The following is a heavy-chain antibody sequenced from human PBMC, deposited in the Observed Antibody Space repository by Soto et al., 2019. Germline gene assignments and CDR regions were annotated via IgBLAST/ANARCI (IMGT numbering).Heavy chain of an antibody. CDR3: ARDRGYSYGYLDY. CDR1: GGSISSYY. J-gene: IGHJ4*02. V-gene: IGHV4-59*01. D-gene: IGHD5-18*01. Sequence: SETLSLTCTVSGGSISSYYWSWIRQPPGKGLEWIGHIYYSGSTNYNPSLKSRVTISVDTSKNQFSLKLSSVTAADTAVYYCARDRGYSYGYLDYWGQGTLVTVSS. CDR2: IYYSGST.